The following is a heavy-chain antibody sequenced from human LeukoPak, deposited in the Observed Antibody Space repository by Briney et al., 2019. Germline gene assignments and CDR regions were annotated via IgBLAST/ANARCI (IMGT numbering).Heavy chain of an antibody. V-gene: IGHV1-24*01. CDR2: FDPEDGET. CDR3: ATGDKGAILTGYNYYFYMDV. J-gene: IGHJ6*03. CDR1: GFTLTELS. Sequence: ASVKVSCKVSGFTLTELSMHWVRQAPGKGLEWMGGFDPEDGETIYAQKFQGRVTMTEDTSTDTAYMELSSLRSEDTAVYYCATGDKGAILTGYNYYFYMDVWGKGTTVTISS. D-gene: IGHD3-9*01.